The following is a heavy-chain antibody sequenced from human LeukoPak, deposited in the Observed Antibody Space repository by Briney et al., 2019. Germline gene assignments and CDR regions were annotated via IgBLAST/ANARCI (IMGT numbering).Heavy chain of an antibody. V-gene: IGHV3-11*04. D-gene: IGHD1-26*01. CDR2: ISSRGTSK. Sequence: GGSLRLSCVASGFTFSEYYMSWIRQAPGKGLEWVSYISSRGTSKYYADAVKGRFTISRDNAKNSMYLQMDSLRAEDTAVYYCAREIPGGAVHLDDWGQGTLVTVSS. CDR3: AREIPGGAVHLDD. J-gene: IGHJ4*02. CDR1: GFTFSEYY.